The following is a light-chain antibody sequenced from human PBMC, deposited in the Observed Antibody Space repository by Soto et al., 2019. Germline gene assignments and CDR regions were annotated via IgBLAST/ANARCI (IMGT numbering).Light chain of an antibody. CDR2: EVS. CDR3: SSYTSSGTLV. J-gene: IGLJ1*01. V-gene: IGLV2-14*01. CDR1: SSDVGGYNY. Sequence: LTQPASVSGSPGQSITISCTGTSSDVGGYNYVSWYQHHPGKAPKLMIYEVSNRPSGVSNRFSGSKSGNTASLTISGLQAEDEADYYCSSYTSSGTLVFGTGTKVTVL.